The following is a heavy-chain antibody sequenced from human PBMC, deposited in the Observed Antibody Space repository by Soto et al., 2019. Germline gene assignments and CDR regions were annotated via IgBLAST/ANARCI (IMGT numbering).Heavy chain of an antibody. Sequence: EVQLVESGGGLVKPGGSLKLSCAVSGFTFSGSAMHWVRQASGKGLEWVGRIRSKSNSYATAYAASVKGRFTISRDDSKTTAYLQMNRLKTEYTAVNYGTRGYGGYVRDYWGQGNLVNVSS. J-gene: IGHJ4*02. D-gene: IGHD4-17*01. V-gene: IGHV3-73*01. CDR3: TRGYGGYVRDY. CDR2: IRSKSNSYAT. CDR1: GFTFSGSA.